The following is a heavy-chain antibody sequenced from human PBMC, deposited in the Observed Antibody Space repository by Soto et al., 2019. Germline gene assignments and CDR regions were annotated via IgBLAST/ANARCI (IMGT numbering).Heavy chain of an antibody. D-gene: IGHD5-12*01. CDR1: GFTFSGSA. Sequence: GGSLRLSCTVSGFTFSGSAIHWVRQASGKGLEWIGRIRIRDNNYATTFGASLKDRISISRDDSRSTAYLHVNSLKTEDTAVYYCFGYAYGIESWGQGTPVTSPQ. V-gene: IGHV3-73*01. CDR2: IRIRDNNYAT. J-gene: IGHJ4*02. CDR3: FGYAYGIES.